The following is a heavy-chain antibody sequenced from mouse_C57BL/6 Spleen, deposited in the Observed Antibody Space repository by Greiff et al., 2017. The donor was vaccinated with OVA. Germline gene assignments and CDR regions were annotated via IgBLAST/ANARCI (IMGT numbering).Heavy chain of an antibody. CDR3: ARAITTVGYAMDY. CDR2: IDPSDSYT. J-gene: IGHJ4*01. D-gene: IGHD1-1*01. Sequence: QVQLQQPGAELVKPGASVKLSCKASGYTFTSYWMQWVKQRPGQGLEWIGEIDPSDSYTNYNQKFKGKATLTVDTSSSTAYMQLSSLTSEDSAVYDCARAITTVGYAMDYWGQGTSVTVSS. V-gene: IGHV1-50*01. CDR1: GYTFTSYW.